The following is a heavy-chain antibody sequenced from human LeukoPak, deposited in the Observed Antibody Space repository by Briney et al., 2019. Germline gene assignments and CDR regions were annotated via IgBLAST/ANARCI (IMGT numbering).Heavy chain of an antibody. CDR2: IHHSGSF. J-gene: IGHJ2*01. D-gene: IGHD5-24*01. Sequence: SETLSLTCSFNGRAFTYYYWTWIRQPPGKGLEWIGEIHHSGSFKYSPSLKTRVTLSLDTSNNQFFLKLKSVTAADTAVYYCARGDGVLATIGTGSSFFDLWGRGTLVTVSS. CDR3: ARGDGVLATIGTGSSFFDL. V-gene: IGHV4-34*01. CDR1: GRAFTYYY.